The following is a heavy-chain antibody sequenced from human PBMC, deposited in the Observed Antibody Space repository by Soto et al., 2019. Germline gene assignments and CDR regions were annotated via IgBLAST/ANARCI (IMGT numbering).Heavy chain of an antibody. D-gene: IGHD3-22*01. Sequence: QVQLQESGPGLVKPSGTLSLTCAVSGGSISSSNWWSWVRQPPGKGLEWIGEIYHSGSTNYNPSLTSRVPISVDKSKNQFSLKLRAVTAADTAVYYCARDVTYYYESSGYYYVFEFWGQGITVTVSS. V-gene: IGHV4-4*02. CDR2: IYHSGST. CDR3: ARDVTYYYESSGYYYVFEF. CDR1: GGSISSSNW. J-gene: IGHJ6*02.